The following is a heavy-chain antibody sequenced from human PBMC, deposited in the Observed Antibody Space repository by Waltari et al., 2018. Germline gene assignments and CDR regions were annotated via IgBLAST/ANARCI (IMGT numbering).Heavy chain of an antibody. J-gene: IGHJ4*02. CDR3: VRDLHYCSRNNCYFDY. Sequence: QLQLQESGPGLVKPSETLSLSCTVSGDSISSTSYNWGWIRQPPGKGLEWIGSSYYFQYNGRTYYNPSLKSRVTISVDTSKSQFSLKLNSVTAADTAVYYCVRDLHYCSRNNCYFDYWGQGTLVTVSS. CDR2: SYYFQYNGRT. D-gene: IGHD2-2*01. V-gene: IGHV4-39*07. CDR1: GDSISSTSYN.